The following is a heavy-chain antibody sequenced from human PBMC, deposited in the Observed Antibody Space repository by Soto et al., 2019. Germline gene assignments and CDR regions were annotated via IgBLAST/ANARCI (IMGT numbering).Heavy chain of an antibody. J-gene: IGHJ4*02. CDR2: INPSGGRT. CDR3: ARTYCAADCPRRDFDY. CDR1: GYIHSSYN. D-gene: IGHD2-21*02. V-gene: IGHV1-46*01. Sequence: GASVKVSCKASGYIHSSYNVHWGRQAPEQGLEWMGIINPSGGRTSYAQKFQDRVTMTRDTSTNTVYMELSSLRSDDTAVYYCARTYCAADCPRRDFDYWGQGTLVTVSS.